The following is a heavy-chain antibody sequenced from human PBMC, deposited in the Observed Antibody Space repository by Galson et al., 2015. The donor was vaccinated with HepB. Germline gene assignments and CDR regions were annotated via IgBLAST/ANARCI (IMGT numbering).Heavy chain of an antibody. CDR2: ISSSSSNI. V-gene: IGHV3-48*01. CDR3: ARERGGLYGDYAVDGYYYCGMDV. J-gene: IGHJ6*02. CDR1: GFNFSSYS. D-gene: IGHD4-17*01. Sequence: SLRLACAASGFNFSSYSMKWAGQAPGEGLEWVPYISSSSSNIYHADYVKGRFTISRDNAKNLLNQQMNGLSAGDTAVYYCARERGGLYGDYAVDGYYYCGMDVWGQGTTVTLSS.